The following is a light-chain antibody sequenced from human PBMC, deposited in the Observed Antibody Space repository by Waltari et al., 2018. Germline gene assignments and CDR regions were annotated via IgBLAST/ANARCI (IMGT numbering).Light chain of an antibody. CDR2: LGA. CDR1: QIPHYFNGDYH. J-gene: IGKJ1*01. CDR3: MQRLQTPWT. V-gene: IGKV2-28*01. Sequence: DIVLTQSPVSLPVTPGEPASISCRSSQIPHYFNGDYHLDWSLQKAGQSPPLLIYLGAHRAAGVPDRFSGGGSGTDFTLKISRVEAEDVGVYYCMQRLQTPWTFGQGTKLEIK.